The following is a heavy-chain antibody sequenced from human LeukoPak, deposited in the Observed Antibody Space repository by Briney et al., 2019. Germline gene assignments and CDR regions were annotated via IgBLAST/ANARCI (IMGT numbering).Heavy chain of an antibody. CDR2: ISSSGDIR. CDR1: GFTFSDYW. Sequence: GGSLRISCAASGFTFSDYWMNWVRQAPGKRLEWISYISSSGDIRYYTDSVKGRFTISRDNSNNSLFLQLNSLRVEDTAVYYCARVPRWRFLTGSTAFDYWGQGVLVTVSS. J-gene: IGHJ4*02. CDR3: ARVPRWRFLTGSTAFDY. V-gene: IGHV3-48*04. D-gene: IGHD3-9*01.